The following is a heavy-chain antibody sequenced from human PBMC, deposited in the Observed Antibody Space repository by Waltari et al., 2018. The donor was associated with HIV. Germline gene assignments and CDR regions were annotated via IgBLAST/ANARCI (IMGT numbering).Heavy chain of an antibody. Sequence: QVHLVESGGDLVKPGGSLRLSCVGSGFTFSDYYMTWIRQAPGKGLGGVSYIAVSSAYTNYGDSVKGRFTMSRDDAKKSLFLQINSLRPEDTAVYYCARVARGLRQGSFDIWGQGTMVTVSS. CDR2: IAVSSAYT. CDR1: GFTFSDYY. CDR3: ARVARGLRQGSFDI. D-gene: IGHD2-15*01. V-gene: IGHV3-11*05. J-gene: IGHJ3*02.